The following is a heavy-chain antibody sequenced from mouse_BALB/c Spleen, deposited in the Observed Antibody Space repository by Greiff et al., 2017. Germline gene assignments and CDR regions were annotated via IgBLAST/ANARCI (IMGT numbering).Heavy chain of an antibody. V-gene: IGHV5-6-3*01. CDR1: GFTFSSYG. CDR3: ARGDSSGYVWFAY. Sequence: EVKLEESGGGLVQPGGSLKLSCAASGFTFSSYGMSWVRQTPDKRLELVATINSNGGSTYYPDSVKGRFTISRDNAKNTLYLQMSSLKSEDTAMYYWARGDSSGYVWFAYWGQGTLVTVSA. CDR2: INSNGGST. D-gene: IGHD3-2*01. J-gene: IGHJ3*01.